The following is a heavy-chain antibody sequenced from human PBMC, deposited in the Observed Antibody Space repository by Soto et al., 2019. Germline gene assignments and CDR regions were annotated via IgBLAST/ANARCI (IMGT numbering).Heavy chain of an antibody. V-gene: IGHV4-59*01. CDR3: ATRMEGYSYGYYDY. Sequence: PXATLSLTCTVSGGSISSYYWSGMRQPPGKGLEWIGYIYYSGSTNYNPSLKSRVTISVDTSKNQFSLKLSSVTAADTAVYYCATRMEGYSYGYYDYWGQGTLVTVS. J-gene: IGHJ4*02. D-gene: IGHD5-18*01. CDR2: IYYSGST. CDR1: GGSISSYY.